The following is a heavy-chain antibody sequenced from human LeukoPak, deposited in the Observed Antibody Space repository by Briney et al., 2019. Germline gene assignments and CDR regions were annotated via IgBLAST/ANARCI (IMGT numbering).Heavy chain of an antibody. CDR2: IKQDGSEK. V-gene: IGHV3-7*01. CDR1: GFTFSSYW. D-gene: IGHD3-22*01. CDR3: ARGRPRYDSSGYYGY. Sequence: GGSLRLSCAASGFTFSSYWMSWVRQAPGKGLEWVANIKQDGSEKYYVDSVKGRFTISRDNAKNSLYLQMNSLRAEDTAVYYCARGRPRYDSSGYYGYWGQGTLVTVSS. J-gene: IGHJ4*02.